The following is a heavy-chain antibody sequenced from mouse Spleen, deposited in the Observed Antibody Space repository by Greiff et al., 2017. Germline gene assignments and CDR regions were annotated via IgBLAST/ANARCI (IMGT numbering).Heavy chain of an antibody. CDR3: ARLPMITTYAMDY. V-gene: IGHV5-9*04. D-gene: IGHD2-4*01. J-gene: IGHJ4*01. CDR1: GFTFSSYA. CDR2: ISSGGGNT. Sequence: EVKLVESGGGLVKRGGSLKLSCAASGFTFSSYAMSWVRQTPEKRLEWVATISSGGGNTYYPDSVKGRFTISRDNAKNTLYLQMSSLKSEDTAMYYCARLPMITTYAMDYWGQGTSVTVSS.